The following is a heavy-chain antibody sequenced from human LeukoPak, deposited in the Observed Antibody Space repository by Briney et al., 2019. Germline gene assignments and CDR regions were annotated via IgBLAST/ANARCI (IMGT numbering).Heavy chain of an antibody. V-gene: IGHV1-58*01. J-gene: IGHJ3*02. D-gene: IGHD5-18*01. CDR3: AAGYIGGAMVTNAFDI. CDR2: IVVGSGNT. CDR1: GFSFTNSA. Sequence: SVKVSCKASGFSFTNSAVQWVRQARGQGLEWIGWIVVGSGNTIYVQKFQERVTITRDMSTSTAYMELSSLRSEDTAVHYCAAGYIGGAMVTNAFDIWGQGTMVTVSS.